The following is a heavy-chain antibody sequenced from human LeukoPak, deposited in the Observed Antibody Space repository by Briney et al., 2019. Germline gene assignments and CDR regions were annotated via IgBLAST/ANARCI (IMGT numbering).Heavy chain of an antibody. CDR2: IYYSGST. Sequence: SETLSLTCTVSGGSISSYYWSWIRQPPGKRLEWIGHIYYSGSTNYNPSLKSRVSISVDTSKNQFSLKLSSVTAADTAVYYCASRSSIWSGYQDTLYYFDSWGQGTLVTVSS. D-gene: IGHD3-3*01. CDR3: ASRSSIWSGYQDTLYYFDS. CDR1: GGSISSYY. V-gene: IGHV4-59*01. J-gene: IGHJ4*02.